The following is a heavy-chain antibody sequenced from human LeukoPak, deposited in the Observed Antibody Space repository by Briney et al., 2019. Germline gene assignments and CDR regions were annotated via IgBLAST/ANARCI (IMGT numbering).Heavy chain of an antibody. J-gene: IGHJ6*03. CDR2: ISYDGSNK. CDR1: GFTFSSYG. D-gene: IGHD2-2*01. V-gene: IGHV3-30*18. CDR3: AKEIYCSSTSCYPPLYYYYMDV. Sequence: PGGSLRLSCAASGFTFSSYGMHWVRQAPGKGLEWVAVISYDGSNKYYADSVKGRFTISRDNSKNTLYLQMNSLRAEDTAVYYCAKEIYCSSTSCYPPLYYYYMDVWGKGTTVTVSS.